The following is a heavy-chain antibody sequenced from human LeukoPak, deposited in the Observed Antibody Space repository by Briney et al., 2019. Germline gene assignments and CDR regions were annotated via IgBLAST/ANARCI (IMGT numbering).Heavy chain of an antibody. CDR1: VGSISSSSYY. CDR2: IYYSGST. J-gene: IGHJ6*03. D-gene: IGHD4-11*01. V-gene: IGHV4-39*07. Sequence: SETLSLTCTVSVGSISSSSYYWGWIRQPPGKGLEWIGSIYYSGSTYYNPSLKSRVTISVDTSKNQFSLKLSSVTAADTAVYYCARAGGGTTVTPYYYYYMDVWGKGTTVTVSS. CDR3: ARAGGGTTVTPYYYYYMDV.